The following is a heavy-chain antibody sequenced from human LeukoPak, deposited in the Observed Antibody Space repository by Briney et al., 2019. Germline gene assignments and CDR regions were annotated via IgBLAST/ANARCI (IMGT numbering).Heavy chain of an antibody. V-gene: IGHV4-59*01. Sequence: PSETLSLTCTVSGGSITHYYWTWIRQPPGKGLDWIGIIYYKGNTNYNPSLKSRVTMSVDTSTNHLSLKFASVTAANTAVYFGARGLQTGRQHPFYTWGHGKLVTVSS. CDR3: ARGLQTGRQHPFYT. J-gene: IGHJ4*01. CDR2: IYYKGNT. CDR1: GGSITHYY. D-gene: IGHD3-10*01.